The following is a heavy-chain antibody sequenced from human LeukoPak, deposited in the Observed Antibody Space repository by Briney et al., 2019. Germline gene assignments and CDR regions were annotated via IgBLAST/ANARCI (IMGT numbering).Heavy chain of an antibody. V-gene: IGHV1-2*02. D-gene: IGHD2-2*01. CDR3: ARDPPAYPCTTTRCYPEVDY. J-gene: IGHJ4*02. Sequence: ASVKVSCKASGYTFSGNFIHWVRQAPGLGLEWMGWINPNTGGANSAEKFQGRVTLTRDTSLTTAYMELTSLRSDDTAVYYCARDPPAYPCTTTRCYPEVDYWGQGTLVTVSS. CDR2: INPNTGGA. CDR1: GYTFSGNF.